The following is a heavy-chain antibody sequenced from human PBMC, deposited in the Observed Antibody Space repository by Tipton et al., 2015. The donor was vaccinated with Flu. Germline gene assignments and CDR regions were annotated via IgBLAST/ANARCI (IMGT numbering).Heavy chain of an antibody. CDR1: GAYISSSY. V-gene: IGHV4-59*08. J-gene: IGHJ5*02. Sequence: TLSLTCTVSGAYISSSYWSWVRQPPGKGLECIGYIYHSGDINYNPSLKSRVTISMDTSKNQFSLKLTSVTATDTAVYYCARYARVLDPWGQGTLVTVSS. CDR2: IYHSGDI. D-gene: IGHD4/OR15-4a*01. CDR3: ARYARVLDP.